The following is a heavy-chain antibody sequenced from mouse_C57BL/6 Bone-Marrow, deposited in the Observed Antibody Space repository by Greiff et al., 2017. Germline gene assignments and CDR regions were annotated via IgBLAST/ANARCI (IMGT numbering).Heavy chain of an antibody. J-gene: IGHJ3*01. CDR2: ISSGGSYT. D-gene: IGHD2-4*01. CDR1: GFTFSSYG. V-gene: IGHV5-6*01. Sequence: EVQLQESGGDLVKPGGSLKLSCAASGFTFSSYGMSWVRQTPDKRLEWVATISSGGSYTYYPDSVKGRFTISRDNAKNTLYLQMSSLKSEDTAMYYCSIMITTFSYWGQGTLVTVSA. CDR3: SIMITTFSY.